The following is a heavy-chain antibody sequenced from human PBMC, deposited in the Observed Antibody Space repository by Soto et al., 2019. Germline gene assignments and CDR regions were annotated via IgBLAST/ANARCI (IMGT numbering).Heavy chain of an antibody. J-gene: IGHJ4*02. CDR1: GGSVSSSDNY. V-gene: IGHV4-30-4*01. CDR3: AREGGESSDGLYYFDS. D-gene: IGHD3-16*01. Sequence: SETLSLTSTVSGGSVSSSDNYWSWIRQPPGKGLEWIGHIYYSGNTDYNPSLKSRLAISIDTSKNQFSLKLSSVTAADTAVYFCAREGGESSDGLYYFDSWGQGSLVTVSS. CDR2: IYYSGNT.